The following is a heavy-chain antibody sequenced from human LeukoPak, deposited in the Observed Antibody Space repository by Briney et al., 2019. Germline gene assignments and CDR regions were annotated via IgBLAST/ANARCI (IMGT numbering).Heavy chain of an antibody. CDR3: ARGANYGGNLGVY. CDR1: GFTFSTYW. V-gene: IGHV3-74*01. Sequence: GESLKISCAASGFTFSTYWMHWVRQAPGKGLVWVSRINTDGSSTLYADSVKGRFTISRDNAKNTLYLQVNSLRAEDTAVYYCARGANYGGNLGVYWGQGTLVTVSS. D-gene: IGHD4-23*01. J-gene: IGHJ4*02. CDR2: INTDGSST.